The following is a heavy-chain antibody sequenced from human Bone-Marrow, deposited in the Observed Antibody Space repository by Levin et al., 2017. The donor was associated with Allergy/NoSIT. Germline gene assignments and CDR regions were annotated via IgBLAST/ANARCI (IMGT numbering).Heavy chain of an antibody. CDR3: ARDAFGSGSCQMQH. Sequence: GGSLRLSCAASGFTFSTHGMHWVRQAPGKGLEWVAVIWDDGSNQLYADAVKGRFTISRDNSRNTVFLQMNSLRAEDTAVYFCARDAFGSGSCQMQHWGQGTLVTVSS. V-gene: IGHV3-33*01. CDR1: GFTFSTHG. D-gene: IGHD3-10*01. CDR2: IWDDGSNQ. J-gene: IGHJ1*01.